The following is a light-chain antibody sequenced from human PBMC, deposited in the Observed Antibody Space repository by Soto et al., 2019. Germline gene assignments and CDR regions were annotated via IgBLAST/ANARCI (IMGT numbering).Light chain of an antibody. CDR1: SSDVGVYNY. CDR3: SSYTSTSTLV. J-gene: IGLJ1*01. Sequence: QSVLAQPASVSGSPGQSITISCTGTSSDVGVYNYVSWYQQHPGKAPKLIISEVSNRPSGVSDRFSGSKSGNTAPLTISGLHNEDEADYYCSSYTSTSTLVFGTGTKVTVL. V-gene: IGLV2-14*01. CDR2: EVS.